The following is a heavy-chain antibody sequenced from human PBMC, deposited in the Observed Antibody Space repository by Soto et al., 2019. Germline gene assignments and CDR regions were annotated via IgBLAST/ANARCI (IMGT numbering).Heavy chain of an antibody. Sequence: ASVKVSCKASGYTFSNYGISWVLQAPGQGLEWMGIINPSGGSTSYAQKFQGRVTMTRDTSTSTVYMELSSLRSEDTAVYYCAASYGCGGEWYYRAPIDDWGQGTLVTVSS. CDR3: AASYGCGGEWYYRAPIDD. V-gene: IGHV1-46*01. CDR2: INPSGGST. D-gene: IGHD2-21*01. J-gene: IGHJ4*02. CDR1: GYTFSNYG.